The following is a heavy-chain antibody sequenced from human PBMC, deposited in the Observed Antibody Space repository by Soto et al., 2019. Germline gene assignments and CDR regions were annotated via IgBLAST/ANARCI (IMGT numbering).Heavy chain of an antibody. J-gene: IGHJ4*02. D-gene: IGHD3-10*01. CDR1: GGSISSGDHY. Sequence: QVQLQESGSGLVKPSQTLSLTCSVSGGSISSGDHYWSWIRQSPGKGLEWIGYIYYSGSPYYNPSLKRRLTISVDTSKNQFSLKLSSVTAADTAVYYCAREVPGDYFDKWGQGTLVTVSS. V-gene: IGHV4-30-4*01. CDR2: IYYSGSP. CDR3: AREVPGDYFDK.